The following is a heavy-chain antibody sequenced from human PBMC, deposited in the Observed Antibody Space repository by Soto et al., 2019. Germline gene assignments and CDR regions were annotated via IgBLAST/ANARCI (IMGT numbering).Heavy chain of an antibody. CDR3: ARITYDILTGYYTHYY. J-gene: IGHJ4*02. Sequence: QLQLQESGPGLVKPSETLSLTCTVSGGSISSSSYYWGWIRQPPGKGLEWIGSIYYSGSTYYNPSLKSRVTISVDTSKNQFSLKLSSVTAADTAVYYCARITYDILTGYYTHYYWGQGTLVTVSS. V-gene: IGHV4-39*01. D-gene: IGHD3-9*01. CDR2: IYYSGST. CDR1: GGSISSSSYY.